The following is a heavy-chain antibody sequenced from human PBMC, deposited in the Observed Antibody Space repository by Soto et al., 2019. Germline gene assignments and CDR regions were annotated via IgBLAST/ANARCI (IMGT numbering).Heavy chain of an antibody. CDR3: ARDPLWGTAMVLWYFDL. Sequence: QVQLVESGGGVVQPGRSLRLSCAASGFTFNSYAMHWVRQAPGKGREWVAIISYDGSNKYYADYVKGRFTISRDNSKDTLYLQMNSLRAEDTAVYYCARDPLWGTAMVLWYFDLWGRGTLVTVSS. V-gene: IGHV3-30-3*01. CDR2: ISYDGSNK. D-gene: IGHD5-18*01. CDR1: GFTFNSYA. J-gene: IGHJ2*01.